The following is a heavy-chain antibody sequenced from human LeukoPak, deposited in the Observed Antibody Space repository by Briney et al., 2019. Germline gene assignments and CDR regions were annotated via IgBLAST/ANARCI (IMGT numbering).Heavy chain of an antibody. Sequence: SETLSLTCTVSGGSISSYYWSWIRQPPGKGLEWIGYIYYSGSTNYNPSLKSRVTISVDTSKNQFSLKLSSVTAADTAVYYCAGHGSGGNYYYYGMDVWGQGTTVTVSS. CDR3: AGHGSGGNYYYYGMDV. CDR2: IYYSGST. CDR1: GGSISSYY. V-gene: IGHV4-59*08. D-gene: IGHD4-23*01. J-gene: IGHJ6*02.